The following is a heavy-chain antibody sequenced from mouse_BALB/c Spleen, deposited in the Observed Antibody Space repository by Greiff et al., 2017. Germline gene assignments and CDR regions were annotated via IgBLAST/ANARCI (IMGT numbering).Heavy chain of an antibody. J-gene: IGHJ4*01. CDR1: GFTFSDYY. D-gene: IGHD2-1*01. CDR2: ISDGGSYT. CDR3: ARGYGNVAMDY. V-gene: IGHV5-4*02. Sequence: EVKLVESGGGLVKPGGSLKLSCAASGFTFSDYYMYWVRQTPEKRLEWVATISDGGSYTYYPDSVKGRFTISRDNAKNNLYLQMSSLKSEDTAMYYCARGYGNVAMDYWGQGTSVTVSS.